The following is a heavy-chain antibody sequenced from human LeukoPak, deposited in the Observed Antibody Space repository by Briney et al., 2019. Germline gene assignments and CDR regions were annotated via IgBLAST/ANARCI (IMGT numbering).Heavy chain of an antibody. J-gene: IGHJ5*02. CDR2: ISAGHGST. CDR3: ATVRLAASTGTMAGWFDP. V-gene: IGHV3-23*01. D-gene: IGHD1-1*01. CDR1: GFTFSSSA. Sequence: PGGSLRLSCAASGFTFSSSAMSWVRQAPGKGLEWISGISAGHGSTYYADSVKGRFTISRDNSKNTLYLHVDSLRAEDTAVYYCATVRLAASTGTMAGWFDPWGQGTLVTVSS.